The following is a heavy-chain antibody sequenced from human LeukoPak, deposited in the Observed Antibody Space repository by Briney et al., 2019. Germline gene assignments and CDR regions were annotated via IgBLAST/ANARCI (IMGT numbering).Heavy chain of an antibody. Sequence: GRSLRLSCAASGFTFDDYAMHWVRQAPGKGLEWVPGISWNSGSIGYADSVKGRFTISRDNAKNSLYLQMNSLRAEDTALYYCAKDHGSYYYYMDVWGKGTTVTVSS. V-gene: IGHV3-9*01. CDR1: GFTFDDYA. CDR3: AKDHGSYYYYMDV. J-gene: IGHJ6*03. CDR2: ISWNSGSI. D-gene: IGHD1-14*01.